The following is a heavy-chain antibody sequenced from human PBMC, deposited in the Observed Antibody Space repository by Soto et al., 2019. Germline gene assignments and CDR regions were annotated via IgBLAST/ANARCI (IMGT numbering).Heavy chain of an antibody. CDR3: ARDLGYYDSSGSYFDY. CDR2: IYYSGST. CDR1: GGSISSGDYY. J-gene: IGHJ4*02. V-gene: IGHV4-30-4*01. D-gene: IGHD3-22*01. Sequence: KTSETLSLTCTVSGGSISSGDYYWSWIRQPPGKGLEWIGYIYYSGSTYYNPSLKSRVTISVDTSKNQFSLKLSSVTAADTAVYYCARDLGYYDSSGSYFDYWGQGTLVTVSS.